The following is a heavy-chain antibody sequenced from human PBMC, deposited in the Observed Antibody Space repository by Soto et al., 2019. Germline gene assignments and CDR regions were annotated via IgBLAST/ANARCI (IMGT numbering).Heavy chain of an antibody. V-gene: IGHV3-23*01. CDR3: AKRFPLFGVNKLSPEADY. CDR2: ISFSGDNT. Sequence: EVHLLESGGGLVQPGGSLRLSCAASGFTFSNHAMSWVRQTPGEGLEWVSGISFSGDNTYYADSVRGRFTVSRDNSKSTLSLQMNSLRAEDTAVYYCAKRFPLFGVNKLSPEADYWGQGTLVTVSS. J-gene: IGHJ4*02. CDR1: GFTFSNHA. D-gene: IGHD3-3*01.